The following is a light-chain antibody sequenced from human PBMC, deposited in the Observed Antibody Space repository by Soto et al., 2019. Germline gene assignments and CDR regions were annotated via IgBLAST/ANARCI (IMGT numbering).Light chain of an antibody. CDR3: SSYVSSCTSV. CDR2: EVS. Sequence: QSALTQPASVAGSPGQSITISCAGTSSDVGGYDFVSWYQHHPGRAPKLLIYEVSGRPSGVSYRFSGSKSGNTASLIISGLQAEDEAYYYCSSYVSSCTSVFGAGIKVNV. V-gene: IGLV2-14*01. CDR1: SSDVGGYDF. J-gene: IGLJ1*01.